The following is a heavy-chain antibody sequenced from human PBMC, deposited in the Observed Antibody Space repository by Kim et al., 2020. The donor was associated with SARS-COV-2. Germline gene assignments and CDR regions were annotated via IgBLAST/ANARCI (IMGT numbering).Heavy chain of an antibody. V-gene: IGHV3-64D*06. CDR3: VNGGEY. CDR1: GFTFSSYA. CDR2: ISSDGGST. Sequence: GGSLRLSCSASGFTFSSYAMYWVRQAPGKGLEYVSVISSDGGSTYSADSVKGRFTISRDNSKNTLYLQMSSLRPEDTAVYYCVNGGEYWGQGTLVIVSS. J-gene: IGHJ4*02.